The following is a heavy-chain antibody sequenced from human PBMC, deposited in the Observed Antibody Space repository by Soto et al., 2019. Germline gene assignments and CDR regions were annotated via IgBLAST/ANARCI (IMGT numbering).Heavy chain of an antibody. D-gene: IGHD6-13*01. J-gene: IGHJ6*02. Sequence: QVQLQESGPGLVKPSETLSLTCTVSGGSISSYYWSWIRQPPGKGLESIGYISYSGSTNYNSSLKSRVTISVDTSKNQFSLKLSSVTAADTAVYYCAREGVSSSWYYYYGMDVWGQGTTVTVSS. V-gene: IGHV4-59*01. CDR2: ISYSGST. CDR1: GGSISSYY. CDR3: AREGVSSSWYYYYGMDV.